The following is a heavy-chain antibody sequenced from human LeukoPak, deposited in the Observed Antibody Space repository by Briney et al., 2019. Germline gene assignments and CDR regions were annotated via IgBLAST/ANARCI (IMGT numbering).Heavy chain of an antibody. Sequence: SETLSLTCTVSGDSISGFYWSWLRQPAGKRLEWIGRINTSGSTNYKPSLKSRVTMSVDTSKNQFSLKLSPVTAADTAVYYCARDRSYGPDHWGQGTLVTVSS. V-gene: IGHV4-4*07. CDR2: INTSGST. D-gene: IGHD5-18*01. J-gene: IGHJ4*02. CDR1: GDSISGFY. CDR3: ARDRSYGPDH.